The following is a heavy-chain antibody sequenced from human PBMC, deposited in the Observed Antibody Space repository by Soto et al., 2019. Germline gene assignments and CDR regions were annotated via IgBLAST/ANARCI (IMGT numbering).Heavy chain of an antibody. CDR2: ISGSGGST. J-gene: IGHJ4*02. Sequence: GGSLRLSCVASGFTSSSYAMSWVRQAPGKGLEWVSAISGSGGSTYYADSVKGRFTISRDNSKNTLYLQVNSLRAEDTAMYYCTRETMTIRLYFDYWGQGALVTVSS. V-gene: IGHV3-23*01. CDR3: TRETMTIRLYFDY. CDR1: GFTSSSYA. D-gene: IGHD3-3*01.